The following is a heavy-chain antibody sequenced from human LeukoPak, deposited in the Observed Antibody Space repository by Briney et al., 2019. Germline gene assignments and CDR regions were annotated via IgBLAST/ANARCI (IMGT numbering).Heavy chain of an antibody. CDR2: IRSKAYGGAT. V-gene: IGHV3-49*03. D-gene: IGHD5-12*01. Sequence: GGSLRLSCTASGFTFGDYAMSWLRQAPGKGLEGVGFIRSKAYGGATEYAASVKGRFTISRDDSKSIAYLQMNSLKTEDTAVYYCTRGSGLVRGDYWGQGTLVTVSS. CDR1: GFTFGDYA. J-gene: IGHJ4*02. CDR3: TRGSGLVRGDY.